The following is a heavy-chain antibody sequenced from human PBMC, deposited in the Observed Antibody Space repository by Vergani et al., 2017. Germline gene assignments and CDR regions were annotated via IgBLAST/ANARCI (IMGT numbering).Heavy chain of an antibody. Sequence: QVQLQESGPGLVKPSQTLSLTCTVSGGSISSGDYYWSWIRQPPGKGLEWIGYIYYSGSTYYNPSLKSRVTISVDTSKKQFSLKLSSVTAADTAVYYCARGXKTYYDFWSGYYPYYYYYMDVWGKGTTVTVSS. CDR1: GGSISSGDYY. J-gene: IGHJ6*03. CDR3: ARGXKTYYDFWSGYYPYYYYYMDV. V-gene: IGHV4-30-4*01. CDR2: IYYSGST. D-gene: IGHD3-3*01.